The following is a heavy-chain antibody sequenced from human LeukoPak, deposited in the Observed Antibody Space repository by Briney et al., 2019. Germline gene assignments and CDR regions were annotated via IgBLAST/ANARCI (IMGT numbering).Heavy chain of an antibody. Sequence: PGGSLRLSCAASGFTFSSYAMHWVRQAPGKGLEWVAVISYDGSNKYYADSVKGRFTISRDNANNSLYLQMNSLRAEDTAVYYCAKDLGSHSWPNFDYWGQGTLVTVSS. CDR3: AKDLGSHSWPNFDY. D-gene: IGHD3-10*01. CDR2: ISYDGSNK. CDR1: GFTFSSYA. V-gene: IGHV3-30-3*01. J-gene: IGHJ4*02.